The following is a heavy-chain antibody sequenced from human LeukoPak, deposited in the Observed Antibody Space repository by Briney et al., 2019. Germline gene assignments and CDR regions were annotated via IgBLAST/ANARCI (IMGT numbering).Heavy chain of an antibody. D-gene: IGHD5-18*01. CDR2: IIPIFGTA. CDR3: AREEGIQLWIHSWFDP. V-gene: IGHV1-69*05. Sequence: ASVKVSCKASGGTFSSYAISWVRQAPGQGLEWMGGIIPIFGTANYAQKFQGRVTITTDESTSTAYMELSSLRSEDTAVYYCAREEGIQLWIHSWFDPWGQGTLVTVSS. J-gene: IGHJ5*02. CDR1: GGTFSSYA.